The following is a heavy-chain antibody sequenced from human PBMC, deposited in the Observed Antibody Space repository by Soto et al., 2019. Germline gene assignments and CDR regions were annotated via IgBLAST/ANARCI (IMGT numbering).Heavy chain of an antibody. CDR3: AKDRVVVAAYYYYGMDV. CDR2: IYPGDSDT. J-gene: IGHJ6*02. V-gene: IGHV5-51*01. D-gene: IGHD2-15*01. CDR1: GYSFTSYW. Sequence: GESLKISCKGSGYSFTSYWINWVRQMPWKGLEWMGIIYPGDSDTRYSPSFQGQVTISADKSLSTAYLQWNSLKASDTAVYYCAKDRVVVAAYYYYGMDVWGQGTTVTVSS.